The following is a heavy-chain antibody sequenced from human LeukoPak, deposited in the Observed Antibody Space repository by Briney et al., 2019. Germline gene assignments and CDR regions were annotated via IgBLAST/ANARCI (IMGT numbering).Heavy chain of an antibody. CDR2: IYYSGST. V-gene: IGHV4-59*11. CDR1: CGSIKYHH. D-gene: IGHD2-15*01. Sequence: SETLSLTCTVSCGSIKYHHWIWLRQPPGKGLEWIGYIYYSGSTNYNPSLKSRVTISVDTSKNEFSLKLNSVTAIDTVVYYCVCTYLHCNGGSCYPNWFDPWGQGTLVTVSS. CDR3: VCTYLHCNGGSCYPNWFDP. J-gene: IGHJ5*02.